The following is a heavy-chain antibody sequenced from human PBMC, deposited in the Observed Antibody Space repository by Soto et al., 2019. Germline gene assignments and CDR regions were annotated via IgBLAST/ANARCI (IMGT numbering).Heavy chain of an antibody. J-gene: IGHJ4*02. Sequence: ASVKGSCKASGYTFTSYYMHWVRQAPGQGLEWMGIINPSGGSTSYAQKFQGRVTMTRDTSTSTVYMELSSLRSEDTAVYYCAREHQQLLTFASWRQGTLVTASS. V-gene: IGHV1-46*03. CDR1: GYTFTSYY. CDR3: AREHQQLLTFAS. CDR2: INPSGGST. D-gene: IGHD2-2*01.